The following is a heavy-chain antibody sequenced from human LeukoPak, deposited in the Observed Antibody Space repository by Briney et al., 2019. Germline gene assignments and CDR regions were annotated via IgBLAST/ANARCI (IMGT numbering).Heavy chain of an antibody. V-gene: IGHV4-59*01. Sequence: PSETLSLTCTVSGGSISSYYWSWIRQPPGKGLEWIGYIYYSGSTNYNPSLKSRVTISVDTSKNQFSLKLSSVTAADTAVYYCARVLRDSTYAFDIWGQGTLVTVSS. CDR2: IYYSGST. J-gene: IGHJ3*02. CDR3: ARVLRDSTYAFDI. CDR1: GGSISSYY. D-gene: IGHD2/OR15-2a*01.